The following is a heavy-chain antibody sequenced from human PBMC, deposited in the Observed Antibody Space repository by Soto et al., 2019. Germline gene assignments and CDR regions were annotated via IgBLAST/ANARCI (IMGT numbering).Heavy chain of an antibody. Sequence: SETLSLTCTVSGGSISSGGYYWSWIRQHPGKGLEWIGYIYYSGSTYYNPSLKSRVTISVDTSKNQFSLKLSSVTAADTAVYYCAREYRLSWFDPWGQGXLVTVYS. D-gene: IGHD2-2*01. V-gene: IGHV4-31*03. CDR2: IYYSGST. J-gene: IGHJ5*02. CDR1: GGSISSGGYY. CDR3: AREYRLSWFDP.